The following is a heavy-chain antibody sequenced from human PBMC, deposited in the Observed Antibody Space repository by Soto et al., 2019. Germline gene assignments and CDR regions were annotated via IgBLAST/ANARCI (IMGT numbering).Heavy chain of an antibody. CDR3: ARDRVDILTGYQGAFDI. D-gene: IGHD3-9*01. Sequence: SETLSLTCAVYGGSFSGYYWSWIRQPPGKGLEWIGEINHSGSTNYNPSLKSRVTISVDTSKNQFSLKLSSVTAADTAVYYCARDRVDILTGYQGAFDIWGQGTMVTVSS. CDR1: GGSFSGYY. J-gene: IGHJ3*02. CDR2: INHSGST. V-gene: IGHV4-34*01.